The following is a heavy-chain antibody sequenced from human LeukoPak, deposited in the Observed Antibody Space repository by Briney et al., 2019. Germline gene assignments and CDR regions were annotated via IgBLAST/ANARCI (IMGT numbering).Heavy chain of an antibody. D-gene: IGHD6-13*01. CDR2: IWPDGSTK. V-gene: IGHV3-30*02. CDR1: GFHFSSYG. J-gene: IGHJ4*02. Sequence: GGSLRLSCTASGFHFSSYGMHWVRQAPGKGLVWVTVIWPDGSTKYYADSVKGRFTVSRDNSKNTLYLQMNSLRAEDTAVYYCAKSSSSWYFDYWGQGTLVTVSS. CDR3: AKSSSSWYFDY.